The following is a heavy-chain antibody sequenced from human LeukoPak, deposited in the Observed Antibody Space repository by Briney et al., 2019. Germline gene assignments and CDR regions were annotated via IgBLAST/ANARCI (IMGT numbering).Heavy chain of an antibody. Sequence: ASVKVSCKASGGTFNNYAIIWVRQAPGQGLEWMGGIIPIFGIANYAQKFQGRVTMTTDTSTSTAYMELTSLRSDDTAVYYCARDRQWEKRARFDPWGQGTLVTVSS. CDR3: ARDRQWEKRARFDP. CDR1: GGTFNNYA. D-gene: IGHD1-26*01. V-gene: IGHV1-69*10. CDR2: IIPIFGIA. J-gene: IGHJ5*02.